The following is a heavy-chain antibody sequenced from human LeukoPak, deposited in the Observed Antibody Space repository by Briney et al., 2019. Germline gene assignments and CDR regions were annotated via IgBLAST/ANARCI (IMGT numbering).Heavy chain of an antibody. V-gene: IGHV3-23*01. D-gene: IGHD1-1*01. J-gene: IGHJ5*02. Sequence: GGSLRLSCAASGFTFSSYAMSWVRQSPGKGLEWVSAISGSGGSTYYADSVKGRFTISRDNSKNTLYLQMNSLRAEDTAVYYCAKEMLVQLERGFNWFDPWGQGPLVTVSS. CDR2: ISGSGGST. CDR1: GFTFSSYA. CDR3: AKEMLVQLERGFNWFDP.